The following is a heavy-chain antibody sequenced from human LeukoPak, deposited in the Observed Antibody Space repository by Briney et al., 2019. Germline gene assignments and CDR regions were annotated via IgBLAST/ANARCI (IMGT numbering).Heavy chain of an antibody. CDR1: GYTFTGYH. CDR2: INPNSGGT. J-gene: IGHJ6*03. CDR3: ARGVIHYGDYYYYMDV. Sequence: ASVKVSCKASGYTFTGYHMHWVRQAPGQGLEWMGWINPNSGGTNYAQKFQGRVTMTRDTSISTAYMELSRLRSDDTAVYYCARGVIHYGDYYYYMDVWGKGTTVTVSS. D-gene: IGHD4-17*01. V-gene: IGHV1-2*02.